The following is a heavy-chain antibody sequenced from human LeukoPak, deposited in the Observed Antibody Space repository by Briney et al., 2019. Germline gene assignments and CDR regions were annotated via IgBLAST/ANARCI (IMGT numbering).Heavy chain of an antibody. CDR2: IKQDGSEK. J-gene: IGHJ4*02. CDR3: AREGGYGGVFDY. CDR1: RFTFSSYW. D-gene: IGHD5-12*01. V-gene: IGHV3-7*05. Sequence: GGSLRLSCAASRFTFSSYWMTWVRQAPGKGLEWVANIKQDGSEKYYVGYVKGRFTISRDNTKNSLYLQMNSLRAEDTAVYYCAREGGYGGVFDYWGQGTLVTVSS.